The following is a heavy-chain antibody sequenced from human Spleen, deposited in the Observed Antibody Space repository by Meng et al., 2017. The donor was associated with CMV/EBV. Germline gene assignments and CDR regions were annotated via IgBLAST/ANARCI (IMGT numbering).Heavy chain of an antibody. CDR3: ARVGRFGRTYYYDSSGYWGHAERDY. Sequence: GESLKISCAASGFTFSSYSMNWVRQAPGKELEWVSSISSSGSYIYYADSVKGRFTISRDNAKNSLYLQMNSLRAEDTAVYYCARVGRFGRTYYYDSSGYWGHAERDYWGQGTLVTVSS. CDR1: GFTFSSYS. CDR2: ISSSGSYI. V-gene: IGHV3-21*01. J-gene: IGHJ4*02. D-gene: IGHD3-22*01.